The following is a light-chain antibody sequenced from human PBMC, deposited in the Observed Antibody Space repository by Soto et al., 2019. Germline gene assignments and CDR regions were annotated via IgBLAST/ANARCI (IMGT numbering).Light chain of an antibody. Sequence: EVVLTQSPATVSLSPGDTATLSCRASQSVSSRFLAWYQHKPGQAPRLLIYGASTRATDSPDRFSGSGSGTDFTLTISSLEPEDFAVYFCQQYGAAPRTFGQGTEVEIK. CDR1: QSVSSRF. CDR2: GAS. V-gene: IGKV3-20*01. J-gene: IGKJ1*01. CDR3: QQYGAAPRT.